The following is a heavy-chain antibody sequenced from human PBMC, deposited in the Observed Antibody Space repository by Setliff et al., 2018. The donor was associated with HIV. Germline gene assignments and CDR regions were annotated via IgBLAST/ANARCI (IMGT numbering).Heavy chain of an antibody. Sequence: PSETLSLTCTVSGGSISSSSSYWGWIRQPPGRGLEWIGSVSYSGSTYYNPSLKSRVTISVDTSKNQFSLRLSSVTAADTAVFFCARHLYWSPDAFDIWGQGTMVTVSS. CDR1: GGSISSSSSY. CDR3: ARHLYWSPDAFDI. CDR2: VSYSGST. D-gene: IGHD3-16*01. V-gene: IGHV4-39*01. J-gene: IGHJ3*02.